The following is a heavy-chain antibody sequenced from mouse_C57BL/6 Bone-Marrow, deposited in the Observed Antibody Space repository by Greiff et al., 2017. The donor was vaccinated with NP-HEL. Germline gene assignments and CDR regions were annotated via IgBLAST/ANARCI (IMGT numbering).Heavy chain of an antibody. D-gene: IGHD1-1*01. V-gene: IGHV5-15*04. J-gene: IGHJ1*03. Sequence: EVKVEESGGGLVQPGGSLKLSCAASGFTFSDYGMAWVRQAPRKGPEWVAFISNLAYSIYYADTVTGRFTISRENAKNTLYLEMSSLRSEDTAMYYCARRYYGSSPWYFDVWGTGTTVTVSS. CDR3: ARRYYGSSPWYFDV. CDR2: ISNLAYSI. CDR1: GFTFSDYG.